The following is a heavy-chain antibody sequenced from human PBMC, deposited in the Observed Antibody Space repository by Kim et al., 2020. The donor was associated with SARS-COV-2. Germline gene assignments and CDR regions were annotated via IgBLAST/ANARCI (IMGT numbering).Heavy chain of an antibody. Sequence: GGSLRLSCAASGFTFSSYDMHWVRQATGKGLEWVSAIGTAGDTYYPGSVKGRFTLSRENAKNSLYLQMNSLRAGDTAVYYCARALGRNNYAYYYYGMDVWGQGTTVTVSS. CDR1: GFTFSSYD. D-gene: IGHD4-4*01. V-gene: IGHV3-13*01. CDR3: ARALGRNNYAYYYYGMDV. J-gene: IGHJ6*02. CDR2: IGTAGDT.